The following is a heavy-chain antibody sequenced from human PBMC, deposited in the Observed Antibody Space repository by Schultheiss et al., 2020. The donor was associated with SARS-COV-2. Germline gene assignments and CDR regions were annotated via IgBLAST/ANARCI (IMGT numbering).Heavy chain of an antibody. CDR2: IYYSGST. V-gene: IGHV4-59*08. D-gene: IGHD6-19*01. CDR1: GGSISSYY. Sequence: SETLSLTCTVSGGSISSYYWSWIRQPPGKGLEWIGYIYYSGSTNYNPSLKSRVTISVDTSKNQFSLKLSSVTAADTAVYYCARHRTGQWPVEDYWGQGTLVTVSS. J-gene: IGHJ4*02. CDR3: ARHRTGQWPVEDY.